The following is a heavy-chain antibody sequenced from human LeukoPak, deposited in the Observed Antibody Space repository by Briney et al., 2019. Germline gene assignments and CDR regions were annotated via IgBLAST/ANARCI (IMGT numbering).Heavy chain of an antibody. CDR2: INPSGGST. CDR3: ARVAAAGTGLGY. D-gene: IGHD6-13*01. J-gene: IGHJ4*02. Sequence: ASVKVSCKASGYTFTGYYMHWVRQAPGQGLEWMGIINPSGGSTSYAQKFQGRVTMTRDMSTSTVYMELSSLRSEDTAVYYCARVAAAGTGLGYWGQGTLVTVSS. CDR1: GYTFTGYY. V-gene: IGHV1-46*01.